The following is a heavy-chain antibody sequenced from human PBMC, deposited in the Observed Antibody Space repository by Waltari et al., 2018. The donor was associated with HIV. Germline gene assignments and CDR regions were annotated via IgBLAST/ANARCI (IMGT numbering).Heavy chain of an antibody. V-gene: IGHV4-39*01. CDR2: IYYSGRT. D-gene: IGHD6-13*01. CDR1: GGSISSSSYY. CDR3: ARPYSSSWYYFDY. Sequence: QLQLQESGPGPVKPSETLSLICTVTGGSISSSSYYWGWLRQPPGKGLEWIGSIYYSGRTYYNPSIKSRVTISVDTSKNQFSLKLSSVTAADTAVYYCARPYSSSWYYFDYWGQGTLVTVSS. J-gene: IGHJ4*02.